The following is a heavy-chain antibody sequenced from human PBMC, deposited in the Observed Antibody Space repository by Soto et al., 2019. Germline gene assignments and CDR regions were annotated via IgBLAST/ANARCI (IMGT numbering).Heavy chain of an antibody. J-gene: IGHJ6*02. Sequence: EVQLVESGGGLVQPGGSLRLSCAASGLSFNIYWMHWVRQVPGKGLVWLARINSDGSHTIYVDSVKGRFTISRDNAKSTVFMQMDSLRDEDTGLYYCAGGMAGLDVWGQGTTVTVSS. V-gene: IGHV3-74*01. CDR1: GLSFNIYW. CDR2: INSDGSHT. CDR3: AGGMAGLDV.